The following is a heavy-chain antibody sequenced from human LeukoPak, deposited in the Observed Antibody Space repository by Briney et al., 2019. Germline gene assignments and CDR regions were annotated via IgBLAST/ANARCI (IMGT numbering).Heavy chain of an antibody. J-gene: IGHJ4*02. CDR1: GGSISSGSYY. CDR3: ARALGYCSGGSCYQPDY. CDR2: IYTSGST. Sequence: PSETLSLTCTVSGGSISSGSYYWSWIRQPAGKGLEWIGRIYTSGSTNYNPSLKSRVTISVDTSKNQFSLKLSSVTAADTAVYYCARALGYCSGGSCYQPDYWGQGILVTVSS. D-gene: IGHD2-15*01. V-gene: IGHV4-61*02.